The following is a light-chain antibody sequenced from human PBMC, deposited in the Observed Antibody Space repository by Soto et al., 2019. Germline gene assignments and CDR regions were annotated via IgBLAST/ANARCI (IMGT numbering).Light chain of an antibody. CDR2: GAS. CDR3: QQYSNWPPGT. CDR1: QSVGSN. J-gene: IGKJ1*01. Sequence: EIVMTQSPATLSVSPGERATLSCRASQSVGSNLAWYQQKPGQAPRLLIYGASTRATGIPARFSGSGSGTEFTLTINSLQSEDFAVYYCQQYSNWPPGTFGQGTKVEIK. V-gene: IGKV3-15*01.